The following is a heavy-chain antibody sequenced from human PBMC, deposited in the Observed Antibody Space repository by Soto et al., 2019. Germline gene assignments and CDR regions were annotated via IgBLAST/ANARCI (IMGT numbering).Heavy chain of an antibody. D-gene: IGHD5-18*01. Sequence: ASVKVSCKVSGYTLTELCMYSVRQATGKGLEWMGGFDPEDGETIYAQKFQGRVTMTEDTSTDTAYMELSSLRSEDTAVYYCATGRIRYTDAYYFDYWGQGTLVTVSS. CDR2: FDPEDGET. CDR1: GYTLTELC. V-gene: IGHV1-24*01. CDR3: ATGRIRYTDAYYFDY. J-gene: IGHJ4*02.